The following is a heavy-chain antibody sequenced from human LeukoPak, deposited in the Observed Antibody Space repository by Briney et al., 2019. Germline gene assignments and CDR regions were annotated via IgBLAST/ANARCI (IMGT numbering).Heavy chain of an antibody. D-gene: IGHD3-10*01. CDR1: GGSISGYY. CDR2: IYYSGST. Sequence: SETLSLTCTVSGGSISGYYWSWVRQAPGKGLEWIGYIYYSGSTNYNPSLKSRVTISVDTSKNQFSLKLSSVTAADTAVYYCARDHRNPVFGAFDIWGQGTMVTVSS. V-gene: IGHV4-59*01. J-gene: IGHJ3*02. CDR3: ARDHRNPVFGAFDI.